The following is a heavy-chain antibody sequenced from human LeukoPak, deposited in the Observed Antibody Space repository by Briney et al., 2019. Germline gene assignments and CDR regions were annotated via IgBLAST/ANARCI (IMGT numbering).Heavy chain of an antibody. J-gene: IGHJ4*02. Sequence: PSETLSLTCTVPGGSISSYYWSWIRQPPGKGREWIGYIYYSGSINYNPSLKSRVTISVDPSKNQFSLKLSSVTAADTAVYFCARGYSYGFDYWGKGTLVTVSS. CDR1: GGSISSYY. D-gene: IGHD5-18*01. CDR3: ARGYSYGFDY. V-gene: IGHV4-59*01. CDR2: IYYSGSI.